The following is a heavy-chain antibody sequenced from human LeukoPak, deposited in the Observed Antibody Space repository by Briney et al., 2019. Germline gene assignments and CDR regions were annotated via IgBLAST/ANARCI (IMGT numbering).Heavy chain of an antibody. V-gene: IGHV3-21*06. CDR2: ISSSSTSI. D-gene: IGHD6-6*01. J-gene: IGHJ4*02. CDR1: GFTFSSYT. Sequence: GGSLRLSCTASGFTFSSYTINWVRQAPGKGLEWVSSISSSSTSINYADSVKGRFTISRDNAKNSLYLQMKNLRAEDTAVYYCARSQGAVPYWGQGTLVTVSS. CDR3: ARSQGAVPY.